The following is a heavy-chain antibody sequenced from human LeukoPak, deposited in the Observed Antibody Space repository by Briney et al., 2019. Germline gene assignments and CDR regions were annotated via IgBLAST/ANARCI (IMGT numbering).Heavy chain of an antibody. Sequence: GGSLRLSWAAPGLTFSSYAMSWVRQAPGKGLEWVSAISGSGGSTYYADSVKGRFTISRDNSKNTLYLQMNSLRAEDTAVYYCAKVRRAAYYFDYWGQGTLVTVSS. V-gene: IGHV3-23*01. CDR2: ISGSGGST. CDR1: GLTFSSYA. J-gene: IGHJ4*02. D-gene: IGHD6-25*01. CDR3: AKVRRAAYYFDY.